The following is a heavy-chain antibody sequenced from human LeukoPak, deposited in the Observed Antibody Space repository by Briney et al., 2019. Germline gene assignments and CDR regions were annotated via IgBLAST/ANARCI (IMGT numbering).Heavy chain of an antibody. CDR1: GFTFSSYS. J-gene: IGHJ4*02. CDR2: ISTSGGTK. Sequence: GGSLRLSCVASGFTFSSYSLNWVRQAPGKGLEWVSYISTSGGTKDYADSVKGRFTISRDNPKNSVYLQMNSLRDEDTAVYYCVGWGISGITNHWGQGTLVTVSS. CDR3: VGWGISGITNH. D-gene: IGHD1-7*01. V-gene: IGHV3-48*02.